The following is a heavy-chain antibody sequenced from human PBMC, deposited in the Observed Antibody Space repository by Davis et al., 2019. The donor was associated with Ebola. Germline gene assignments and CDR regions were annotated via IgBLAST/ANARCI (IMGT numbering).Heavy chain of an antibody. J-gene: IGHJ4*02. CDR3: AKDWDHYGPQY. D-gene: IGHD4-17*01. CDR2: ISYDGSSK. V-gene: IGHV3-30*18. Sequence: GESLKISCAASGFTFSSYGMHWVRQAPGKGLEWVAIISYDGSSKYYADSVKGRLTISRDNSKNTLCLQMDSLRAEDTAVYHCAKDWDHYGPQYWGQGTLVTVSS. CDR1: GFTFSSYG.